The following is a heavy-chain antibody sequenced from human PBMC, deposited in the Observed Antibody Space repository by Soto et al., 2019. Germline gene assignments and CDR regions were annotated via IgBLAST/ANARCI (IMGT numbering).Heavy chain of an antibody. V-gene: IGHV3-23*01. J-gene: IGHJ6*02. CDR3: AKDSWAIFGVPAGEYYAMDV. CDR1: GFTFENYA. D-gene: IGHD3-3*01. CDR2: ISGSGGTT. Sequence: VGSLRLSCVASGFTFENYAMSWVGQAPGKGLEWVSAISGSGGTTYYSDSVKGRFTISRDNSKNTVYLQMNDLRVEDAAEYFCAKDSWAIFGVPAGEYYAMDVWGQGTTVTVSS.